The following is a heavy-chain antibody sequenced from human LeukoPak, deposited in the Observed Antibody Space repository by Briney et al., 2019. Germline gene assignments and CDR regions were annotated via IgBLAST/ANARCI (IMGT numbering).Heavy chain of an antibody. Sequence: GGSLRLSCAASXXTFSSYGMHWVRQAPGKGLEWVAFTRYDGSNKYYADSVKGRFTISRDNSKNTLYLQMNSLRAEDTAVYYCAKVAGKYYYGSGSYYDYWGQGALVTVSS. CDR3: AKVAGKYYYGSGSYYDY. CDR2: TRYDGSNK. J-gene: IGHJ4*02. D-gene: IGHD3-10*01. V-gene: IGHV3-30*02. CDR1: XXTFSSYG.